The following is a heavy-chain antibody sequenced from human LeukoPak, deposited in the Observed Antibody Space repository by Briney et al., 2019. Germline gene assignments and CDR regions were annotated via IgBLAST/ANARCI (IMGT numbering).Heavy chain of an antibody. Sequence: GGSLRLSCAASGFIFKDYAMNWVRQAPGKGLQWVSIINYSGRATYYADSVKGRFTISRDNSKNTLYLQMNSLRAEDTAVYYCGLNGYCSSTSCLTGYWGQGTLVTVSS. CDR3: GLNGYCSSTSCLTGY. CDR2: INYSGRAT. V-gene: IGHV3-23*01. D-gene: IGHD2-2*01. J-gene: IGHJ4*02. CDR1: GFIFKDYA.